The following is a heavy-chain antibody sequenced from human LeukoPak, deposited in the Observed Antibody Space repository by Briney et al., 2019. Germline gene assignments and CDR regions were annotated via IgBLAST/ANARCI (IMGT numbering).Heavy chain of an antibody. J-gene: IGHJ4*02. V-gene: IGHV3-48*03. CDR3: ARFCGGDCYYYFDY. D-gene: IGHD2-21*02. Sequence: GGSLRLSCAASGFTFSSYEMNWVRQAPGKGLEWVSYISGSGRTIYDADSVKGRFSISRDNAKNSLYLQMNSLRAEDTAVYYCARFCGGDCYYYFDYWGQRTLVTVSS. CDR1: GFTFSSYE. CDR2: ISGSGRTI.